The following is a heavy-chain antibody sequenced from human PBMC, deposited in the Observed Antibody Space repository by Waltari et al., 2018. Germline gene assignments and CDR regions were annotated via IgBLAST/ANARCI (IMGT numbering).Heavy chain of an antibody. D-gene: IGHD3-10*01. V-gene: IGHV1-8*02. CDR1: GYTFNSYA. CDR3: ARSYGSGGGDDAFDI. J-gene: IGHJ3*02. Sequence: QVQLVQSGAEVKKPGASVKVSCKAAGYTFNSYATQWVRKATGEGLEWMGWMNPNSGNTGYAQKFQGRVTMTRNTSISTAYMELSSLRSEDTAVYYCARSYGSGGGDDAFDIWGQGTMVTVSS. CDR2: MNPNSGNT.